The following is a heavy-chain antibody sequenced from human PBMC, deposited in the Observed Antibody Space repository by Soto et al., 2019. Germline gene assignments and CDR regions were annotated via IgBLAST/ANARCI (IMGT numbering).Heavy chain of an antibody. CDR1: GGSFSGYS. Sequence: PSETLSLTCAVYGGSFSGYSWTWIRQSPEKGLEWIGQINDAGSAIYTPSLRNRVAISVGTSNSEFFLDLSSITAADTAVYYCASVNILTGYYIDHWGQGTLVTVSS. CDR3: ASVNILTGYYIDH. CDR2: INDAGSA. V-gene: IGHV4-34*01. J-gene: IGHJ4*02. D-gene: IGHD3-9*01.